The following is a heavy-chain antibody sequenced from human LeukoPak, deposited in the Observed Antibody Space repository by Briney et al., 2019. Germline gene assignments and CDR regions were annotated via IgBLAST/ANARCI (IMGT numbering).Heavy chain of an antibody. CDR1: GFTFSSYS. CDR2: ISSSSYI. D-gene: IGHD1-14*01. CDR3: ARTGAHGAFDI. Sequence: GSLRLSCAASGFTFSSYSMNWVRQAPGKGLEWVSSISSSSYIYYADSVKGRFTISRDNAKNSLYLQMNSLRAEDTAVYYCARTGAHGAFDIWGQGTMVTVSS. J-gene: IGHJ3*02. V-gene: IGHV3-21*01.